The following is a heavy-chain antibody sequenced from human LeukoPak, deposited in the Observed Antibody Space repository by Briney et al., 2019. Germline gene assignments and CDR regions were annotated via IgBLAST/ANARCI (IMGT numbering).Heavy chain of an antibody. CDR1: GFTFSSYA. CDR3: ARADCSSTSCYTLDY. V-gene: IGHV3-64*01. D-gene: IGHD2-2*02. J-gene: IGHJ4*02. Sequence: GGSLRLSCAASGFTFSSYAMHWVRQAPGKGLEYGSAISSNGGSTYYANSVKGRFTISRDNSKNTLYLQMGSLRAEDMAVYYCARADCSSTSCYTLDYWGQGTLVTVSS. CDR2: ISSNGGST.